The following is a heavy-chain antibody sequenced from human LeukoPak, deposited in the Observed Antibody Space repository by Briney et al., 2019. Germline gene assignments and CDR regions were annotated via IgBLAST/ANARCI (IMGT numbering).Heavy chain of an antibody. CDR2: TKPDGSQK. CDR3: ARDREYTSFDF. V-gene: IGHV3-7*01. CDR1: GFTVSSHY. Sequence: PGGSLRLSCAASGFTVSSHYMNWLRQAPGKGLEWVASTKPDGSQKYYVDSVKGRFFVSRDNVKDSLYLQMDSLRADDTAVYYCARDREYTSFDFWGQGTLVAVSS. D-gene: IGHD2/OR15-2a*01. J-gene: IGHJ4*02.